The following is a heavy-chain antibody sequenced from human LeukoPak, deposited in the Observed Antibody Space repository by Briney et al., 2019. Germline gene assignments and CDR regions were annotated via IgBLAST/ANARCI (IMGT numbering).Heavy chain of an antibody. CDR3: ARGPLRSGYYRPNWFDP. J-gene: IGHJ5*02. D-gene: IGHD3-3*01. V-gene: IGHV4-34*01. CDR2: INHSGST. CDR1: GGSFSGYY. Sequence: IPSETLSLTCAVYGGSFSGYYWSWIRQPPGKGLEWIGEINHSGSTNYNPSLKSRVTISVDTSKNQFSLKLKSVTAADTAVYYCARGPLRSGYYRPNWFDPWGQGTLVTVPS.